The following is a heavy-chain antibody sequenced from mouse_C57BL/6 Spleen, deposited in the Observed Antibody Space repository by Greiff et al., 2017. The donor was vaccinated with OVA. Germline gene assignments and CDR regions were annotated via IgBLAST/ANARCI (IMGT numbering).Heavy chain of an antibody. Sequence: EVQLVESGGGLVQPGGSLSLSCAASGFTFTDYYMSWVRQPPGQALEWLGFIRNKANGYTTEYSASVKGRFTISRDNPQSILYLQMNALRAEDSATYYCARYISSLMDYWGQGTSVTVSS. CDR1: GFTFTDYY. CDR3: ARYISSLMDY. J-gene: IGHJ4*01. V-gene: IGHV7-3*01. CDR2: IRNKANGYTT.